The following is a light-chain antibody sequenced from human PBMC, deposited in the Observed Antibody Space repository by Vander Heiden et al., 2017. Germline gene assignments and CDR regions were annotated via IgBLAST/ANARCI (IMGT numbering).Light chain of an antibody. Sequence: EIVMTQSPATLSVSPGERATLSCRASQSVSNNLAWYQQKPGQAPRLLIYGASTRANGIPDRFSGSGSGTEFTLTISSLQSEDYAVYYWQQDNDLKTFGQGTKMEIK. CDR2: GAS. J-gene: IGKJ2*01. V-gene: IGKV3-15*01. CDR3: QQDNDLKT. CDR1: QSVSNN.